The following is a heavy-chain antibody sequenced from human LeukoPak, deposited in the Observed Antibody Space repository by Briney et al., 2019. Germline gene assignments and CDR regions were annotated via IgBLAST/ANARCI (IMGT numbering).Heavy chain of an antibody. Sequence: GGSLRLSCAASGFTFSSYSMNWVRQAPGKGLEWVSYIGSSSSTIYYADSVKGRFTISRDNAKNSLYLQMNSLRAEDTAVYYCARDFSGYSYGPSYYYYYYMDVWGKGTTVTVSS. J-gene: IGHJ6*03. V-gene: IGHV3-48*01. CDR2: IGSSSSTI. D-gene: IGHD5-18*01. CDR3: ARDFSGYSYGPSYYYYYYMDV. CDR1: GFTFSSYS.